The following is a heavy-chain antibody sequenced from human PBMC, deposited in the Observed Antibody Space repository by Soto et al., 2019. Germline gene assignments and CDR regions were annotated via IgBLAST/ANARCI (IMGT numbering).Heavy chain of an antibody. Sequence: QVQLQESGPGLVKPSQTLSLTCTVSGGSISTGGYYWSWIRQHPGRGLEWIGYIYHSGMTFSNPSLQSRVAISIATSENQFSLKLGSVTAADTAVYYCATVRWELHDAFDIWGHGKMVSVSS. J-gene: IGHJ3*02. CDR3: ATVRWELHDAFDI. D-gene: IGHD4-17*01. V-gene: IGHV4-31*03. CDR2: IYHSGMT. CDR1: GGSISTGGYY.